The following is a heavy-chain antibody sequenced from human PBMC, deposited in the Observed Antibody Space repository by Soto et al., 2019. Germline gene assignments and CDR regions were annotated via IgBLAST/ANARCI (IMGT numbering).Heavy chain of an antibody. V-gene: IGHV4-30-4*01. J-gene: IGHJ4*02. Sequence: QVQLQESGPGLVKPSQTLSLTCTVSGGSISSGDYYWSWIRQPPGKGLEWIGYIYYSGSTYYNPSLKRRVTISVDTSENQFSLKLSSVTAADTAVYYCATEIAAAGNLYYFDYWGQGPLVTVSS. CDR1: GGSISSGDYY. D-gene: IGHD6-13*01. CDR2: IYYSGST. CDR3: ATEIAAAGNLYYFDY.